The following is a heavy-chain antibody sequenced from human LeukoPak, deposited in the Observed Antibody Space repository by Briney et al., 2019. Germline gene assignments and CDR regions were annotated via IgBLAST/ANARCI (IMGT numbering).Heavy chain of an antibody. D-gene: IGHD1-26*01. J-gene: IGHJ4*02. CDR2: INAGNGNT. CDR1: GYTFTSYA. Sequence: ASVKVSCKASGYTFTSYAMHWVRQAPGQGPEWMGWINAGNGNTKYSQKFQGRVTITRDTSASTAYMELSSLRSEDTAVYYCARTKWELPHLFDYWGQGTLVTVSS. CDR3: ARTKWELPHLFDY. V-gene: IGHV1-3*01.